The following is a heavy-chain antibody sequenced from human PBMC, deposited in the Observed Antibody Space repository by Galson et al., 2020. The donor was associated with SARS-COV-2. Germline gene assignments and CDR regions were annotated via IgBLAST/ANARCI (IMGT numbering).Heavy chain of an antibody. CDR1: GGSISSGGYY. J-gene: IGHJ4*02. D-gene: IGHD3-10*01. CDR3: ARTQTSGWIRGVMLYFDY. V-gene: IGHV4-31*01. CDR2: IYYSGST. Sequence: SETLSLTCTVSGGSISSGGYYWSRIRQHPGKGLEWIGYIYYSGSTYYNPSLKSPFTISVDTSKNQFSLKLSSVTAADTAVYYCARTQTSGWIRGVMLYFDYWGQGTLVTVSS.